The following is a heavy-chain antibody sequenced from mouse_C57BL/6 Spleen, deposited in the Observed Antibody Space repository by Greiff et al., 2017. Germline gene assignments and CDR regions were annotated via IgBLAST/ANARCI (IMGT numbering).Heavy chain of an antibody. CDR2: ISSGSSTI. CDR1: GFTFSDYG. CDR3: ARGNDGYSSWFAY. D-gene: IGHD2-3*01. Sequence: EVQVVESGGGLVKPGGSLTLSCAASGFTFSDYGMHWVRQAPEKGLEWVAYISSGSSTIYYADTVKGRFTISRDTAKNTLFLQMTSLRSEDTAMYYCARGNDGYSSWFAYWGQGTLVTVSA. J-gene: IGHJ3*01. V-gene: IGHV5-17*01.